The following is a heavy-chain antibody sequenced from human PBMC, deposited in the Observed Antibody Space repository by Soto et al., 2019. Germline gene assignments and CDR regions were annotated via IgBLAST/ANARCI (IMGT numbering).Heavy chain of an antibody. D-gene: IGHD3-16*02. J-gene: IGHJ5*02. CDR1: GYTFTSYG. CDR3: ARDLGYTTFGGVIVPPRGDWFDP. CDR2: ISAYNGNT. V-gene: IGHV1-18*01. Sequence: GASVKVSCKASGYTFTSYGISWVRQAPGQGLEWMGWISAYNGNTNYAQKLQGRVTMTTDTSTSTAYMELRSLRSDDTAVYYCARDLGYTTFGGVIVPPRGDWFDPWGQGTLVTVSS.